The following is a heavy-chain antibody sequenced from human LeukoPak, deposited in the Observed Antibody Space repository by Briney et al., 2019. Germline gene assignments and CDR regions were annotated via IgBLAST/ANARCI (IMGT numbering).Heavy chain of an antibody. CDR1: GATFTSYA. V-gene: IGHV1-69*01. CDR3: ARGSGYVSAFDI. Sequence: PSVKLSCKASGATFTSYAISWVRQAPGQGLEWMGEIIPIFGAANYAQKFQGRVTITADESTSTAYIELSSLRSEDTAVYYCARGSGYVSAFDIWGQGTMVTVSS. CDR2: IIPIFGAA. J-gene: IGHJ3*02. D-gene: IGHD3-10*01.